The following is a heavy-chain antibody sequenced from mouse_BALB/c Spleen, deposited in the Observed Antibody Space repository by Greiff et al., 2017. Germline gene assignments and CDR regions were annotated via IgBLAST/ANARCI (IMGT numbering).Heavy chain of an antibody. Sequence: VQLKESGPSLVKPSQTLSLTCSVTGDSITSGYWNWIRKFPGNKLEYMGYISYSGSTYYNPSLKSRLSITRDTSKNQYYLQLNSVTTEDTATYYCAGGYGNYVDWFAYWGEGTLVTVSA. J-gene: IGHJ3*01. D-gene: IGHD2-10*02. CDR2: ISYSGST. CDR3: AGGYGNYVDWFAY. V-gene: IGHV3-8*02. CDR1: GDSITSGY.